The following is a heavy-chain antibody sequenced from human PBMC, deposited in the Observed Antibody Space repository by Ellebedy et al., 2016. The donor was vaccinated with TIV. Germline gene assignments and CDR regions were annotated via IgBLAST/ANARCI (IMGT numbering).Heavy chain of an antibody. D-gene: IGHD5-18*01. Sequence: GGSLRLXXAASGFTFSSYAMSWVRQAPGKGLEWVSAISGSGGSTYYADSVKGRFTISRDNSKNTLYLQMNSLRAEDTAVYYCARAEYSYGYSDYWGQGTLVTVSS. V-gene: IGHV3-23*01. CDR1: GFTFSSYA. CDR2: ISGSGGST. J-gene: IGHJ4*02. CDR3: ARAEYSYGYSDY.